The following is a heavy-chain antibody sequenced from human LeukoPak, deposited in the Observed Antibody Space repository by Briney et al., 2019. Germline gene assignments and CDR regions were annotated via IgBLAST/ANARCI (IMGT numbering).Heavy chain of an antibody. J-gene: IGHJ4*02. Sequence: ASVRVSCKASGYIFTDYYMHWVRQAPGQGLEWMGWINTNTGNPTYAQGFTGRFVFSLDTSVSTAYLQISSLKAEDTAVYYCARLSSIAARPGTDYWGQGTLVTGSS. V-gene: IGHV7-4-1*02. CDR2: INTNTGNP. CDR3: ARLSSIAARPGTDY. D-gene: IGHD6-6*01. CDR1: GYIFTDYY.